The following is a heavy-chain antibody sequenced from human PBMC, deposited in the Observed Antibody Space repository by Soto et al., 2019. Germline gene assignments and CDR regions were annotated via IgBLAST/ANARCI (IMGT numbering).Heavy chain of an antibody. Sequence: ASVKVSCKASGYTFTGYYMHWVRQAPGQGLEWMGWINPNSGGTNYAQKFQGWVTMTRDTSISTAYMELSSLRSEDTAVYYCASGQAGYAYYDFWSGYYDYYYYYMDVWGKGTTVTVSS. J-gene: IGHJ6*03. CDR1: GYTFTGYY. CDR2: INPNSGGT. CDR3: ASGQAGYAYYDFWSGYYDYYYYYMDV. D-gene: IGHD3-3*01. V-gene: IGHV1-2*04.